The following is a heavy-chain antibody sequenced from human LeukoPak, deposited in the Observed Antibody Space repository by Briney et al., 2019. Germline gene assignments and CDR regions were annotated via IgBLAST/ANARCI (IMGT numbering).Heavy chain of an antibody. J-gene: IGHJ4*02. V-gene: IGHV4-59*01. D-gene: IGHD3-10*01. Sequence: HPSETLSLTCTVSGDSINDASWNWIRKLPGQGLEWIGYIYHSGGTNYNPSLKSRVTISLDTSKNQFSLKLSSVTAADTAVYYCARVGTYYRALDSWGQGTLVTVSS. CDR3: ARVGTYYRALDS. CDR1: GDSINDAS. CDR2: IYHSGGT.